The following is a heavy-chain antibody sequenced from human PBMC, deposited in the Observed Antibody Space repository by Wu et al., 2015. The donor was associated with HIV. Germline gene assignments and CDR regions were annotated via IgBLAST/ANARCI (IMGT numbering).Heavy chain of an antibody. Sequence: QVQLVQSGAEVKKPGASVKVSCKASGYTFSTYGNTFSNYGISWVRQAPGQGLEWMGWISGYNGNTYYAQKFEGRVNMTTDTSTTTAYMEMRSLRSDDTAVYYCARIYCHGNCYSGYFDYWGQGTLVTVSS. V-gene: IGHV1-18*01. CDR3: ARIYCHGNCYSGYFDY. CDR2: ISGYNGNT. J-gene: IGHJ4*02. CDR1: GYTFSTYGNTFSNYG. D-gene: IGHD2-21*02.